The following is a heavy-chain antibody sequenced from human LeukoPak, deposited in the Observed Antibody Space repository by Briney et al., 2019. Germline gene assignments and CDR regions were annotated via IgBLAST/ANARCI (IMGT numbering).Heavy chain of an antibody. J-gene: IGHJ5*02. V-gene: IGHV4-59*01. CDR3: ARAPAGYEFGFDP. Sequence: PSETLSLTCTVSGGSISSYYWSWIRQPPGKGPEWIGYIYYSGSTNYNPSLKSRVTISVDTSKNQFSLKLSSVTAADTAVYYCARAPAGYEFGFDPWAREPWSPSPQ. CDR2: IYYSGST. D-gene: IGHD3-3*01. CDR1: GGSISSYY.